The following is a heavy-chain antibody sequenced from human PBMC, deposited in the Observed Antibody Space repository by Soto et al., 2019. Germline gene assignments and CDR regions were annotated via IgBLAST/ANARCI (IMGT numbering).Heavy chain of an antibody. CDR1: GFTFSSYS. J-gene: IGHJ4*02. CDR2: ISSSSSYI. CDR3: ARTGEQLAAFDY. V-gene: IGHV3-21*01. Sequence: GGSLRLSCAASGFTFSSYSMNWVRQAPGKGLEWVSSISSSSSYIYYADSVKGRFTISRDNAKNSLYLLMNSLRAEDTAVYYCARTGEQLAAFDYWGQGTLVTVSS. D-gene: IGHD6-6*01.